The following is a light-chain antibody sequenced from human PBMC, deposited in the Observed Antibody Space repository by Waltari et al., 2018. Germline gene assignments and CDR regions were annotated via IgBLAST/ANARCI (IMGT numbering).Light chain of an antibody. J-gene: IGLJ2*01. CDR2: EVS. CDR1: SSDVGAYNY. V-gene: IGLV2-14*01. CDR3: SSKSTSSTLVV. Sequence: QSALTQPASVSGSPGQSITISCTGTSSDVGAYNYVSWYQQHPGKAPKIMIYEVSNRYPGVSNRVSGSKSGNTASLTISGLQAEDEADYYCSSKSTSSTLVVFGGGTKLTVL.